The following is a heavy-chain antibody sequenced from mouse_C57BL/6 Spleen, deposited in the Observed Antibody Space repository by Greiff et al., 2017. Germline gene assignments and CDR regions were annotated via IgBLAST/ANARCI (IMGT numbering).Heavy chain of an antibody. J-gene: IGHJ4*01. CDR1: GFTFTDYY. D-gene: IGHD2-3*01. Sequence: DVQLQESGGGLVQPGGSLSLSCAASGFTFTDYYMSWVRQPPGKALEWLGFIRNKANGYTTEYSASVKGRFTISRDNSQSILYLQMNALRAEDSATYYCARYFLYDGRGYAMDYWGQGTSVTVSS. CDR2: IRNKANGYTT. CDR3: ARYFLYDGRGYAMDY. V-gene: IGHV7-3*01.